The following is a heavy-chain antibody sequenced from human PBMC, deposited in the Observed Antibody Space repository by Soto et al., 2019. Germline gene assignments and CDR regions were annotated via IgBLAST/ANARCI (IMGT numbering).Heavy chain of an antibody. J-gene: IGHJ6*03. CDR1: GFTFSDYA. CDR3: AKKKYDILTYYMDV. D-gene: IGHD3-9*01. V-gene: IGHV3-23*01. Sequence: GGSLRLSCAASGFTFSDYAMTWVRQAPGKGLECVSTISGSGGTTYYADSVKGRFTISRDNSKNTLYLQLNSLRAEDTAVYYWAKKKYDILTYYMDVWGKGNKVTGCS. CDR2: ISGSGGTT.